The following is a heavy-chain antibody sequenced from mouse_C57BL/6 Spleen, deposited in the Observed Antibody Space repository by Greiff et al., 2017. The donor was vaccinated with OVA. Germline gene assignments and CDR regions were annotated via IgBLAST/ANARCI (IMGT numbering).Heavy chain of an antibody. J-gene: IGHJ3*01. CDR1: GYTFTDYE. V-gene: IGHV1-15*01. D-gene: IGHD2-1*01. CDR2: IDPETGGT. Sequence: VQLQQSGAELVRPGASVTLSCKASGYTFTDYEMHWVKQTPVHGLEWIGAIDPETGGTAYNQKFKGKAILTADKSSSTAYMELRSLTSEDSAVYYCTREGGGNYGAWFAYWGQGTLVTVSA. CDR3: TREGGGNYGAWFAY.